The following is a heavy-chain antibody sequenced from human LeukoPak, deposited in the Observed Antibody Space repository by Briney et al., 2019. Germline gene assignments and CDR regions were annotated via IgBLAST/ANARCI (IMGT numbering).Heavy chain of an antibody. CDR1: GFTVSSNY. D-gene: IGHD3-9*01. CDR3: AKDKYYDILTGPFYY. CDR2: IYSGGST. Sequence: GGSLRPSCAASGFTVSSNYMSWVRQAPGKGLEWVSVIYSGGSTYYADSVKGRFTISRDNSKNTLYLQMNSLRAEDTAVYYCAKDKYYDILTGPFYYWGQGTLVTVSS. J-gene: IGHJ4*02. V-gene: IGHV3-53*01.